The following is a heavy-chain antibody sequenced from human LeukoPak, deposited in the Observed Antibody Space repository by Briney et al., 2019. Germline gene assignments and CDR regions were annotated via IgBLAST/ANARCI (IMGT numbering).Heavy chain of an antibody. CDR2: INPNSGGT. D-gene: IGHD3-9*01. Sequence: ASVKVSCKASGYTFTGYYMHWVRQAPGQGLEWMGWINPNSGGTNYAQKFQGRVTMTRDTSISTAYMELSRLRSDDTAVYYCAHILTGYYRFDYWGQGTLVTVSS. J-gene: IGHJ4*02. CDR3: AHILTGYYRFDY. V-gene: IGHV1-2*02. CDR1: GYTFTGYY.